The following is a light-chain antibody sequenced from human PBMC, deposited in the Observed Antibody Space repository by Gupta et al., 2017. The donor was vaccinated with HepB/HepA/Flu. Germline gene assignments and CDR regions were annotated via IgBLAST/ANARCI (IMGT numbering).Light chain of an antibody. Sequence: QPVLPPPPPASGPPGQRVTISSSGSSSNIGNDNAYWYQQLPGTAPKLLIYNDNQRPSGVPDRFSGSKSGTTASLAISGLRSEDEADYYCVGWDDSLSGYVFGAGTKVTVL. V-gene: IGLV1-47*02. CDR3: VGWDDSLSGYV. CDR1: SSNIGNDN. J-gene: IGLJ1*01. CDR2: NDN.